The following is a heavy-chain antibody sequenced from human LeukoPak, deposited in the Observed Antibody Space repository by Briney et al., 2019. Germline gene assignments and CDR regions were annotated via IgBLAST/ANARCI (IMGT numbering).Heavy chain of an antibody. CDR3: ATREQYQLLDFDY. CDR1: GFTFSSYS. V-gene: IGHV3-48*01. D-gene: IGHD2-2*01. CDR2: ISSSSSTI. J-gene: IGHJ4*02. Sequence: PGGSLRLSCAASGFTFSSYSMNWVRQAPGKGLEWVSYISSSSSTIYYADSVKGRFTIYRDNAKNSLYLQMNSLRAEDTAVYYCATREQYQLLDFDYWGQGTLVTVPS.